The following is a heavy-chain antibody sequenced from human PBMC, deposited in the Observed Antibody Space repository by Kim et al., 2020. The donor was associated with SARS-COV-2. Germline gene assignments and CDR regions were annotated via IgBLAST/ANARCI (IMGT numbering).Heavy chain of an antibody. Sequence: SETLSLTCTVSGGSISSYYWSWIRQPPGKGLEWIGYIYYSGSTNYNPSLKSRVTISVDTSKNQFSLKLSSVTAADTAVYYCARVENYYDSSGKIDYWGQGTLVTVSS. CDR1: GGSISSYY. CDR2: IYYSGST. CDR3: ARVENYYDSSGKIDY. D-gene: IGHD3-22*01. V-gene: IGHV4-59*01. J-gene: IGHJ4*02.